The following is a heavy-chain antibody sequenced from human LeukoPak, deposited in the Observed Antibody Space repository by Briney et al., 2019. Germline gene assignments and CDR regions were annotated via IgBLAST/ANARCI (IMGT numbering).Heavy chain of an antibody. V-gene: IGHV3-73*01. CDR1: GFTFSSYA. D-gene: IGHD1-1*01. CDR3: AKLSFGTISPDDDAFDI. Sequence: GGSLRLSCAASGFTFSSYAMHWVRQASGKGLEWIGRIRSKANSYVTVYAASVTGRFTISRDDSSNTAYLQMNSLRAEDTAVYYCAKLSFGTISPDDDAFDIWGQGTMVTVSS. J-gene: IGHJ3*02. CDR2: IRSKANSYVT.